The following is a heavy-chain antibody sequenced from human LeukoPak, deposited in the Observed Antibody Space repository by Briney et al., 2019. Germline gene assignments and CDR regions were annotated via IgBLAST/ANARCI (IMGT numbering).Heavy chain of an antibody. J-gene: IGHJ4*01. CDR1: GFTFSRYW. CDR2: INSDGSST. V-gene: IGHV3-74*01. D-gene: IGHD3-10*01. CDR3: ARAVYYSNYLGY. Sequence: PGGSLRLSCAASGFTFSRYWMHWVRQAPGKGLVWVSRINSDGSSTNYGDSVKGRFTISRDNAKNTLYLQMNSLRAEDTAMYYCARAVYYSNYLGYWGQGTLVTVSS.